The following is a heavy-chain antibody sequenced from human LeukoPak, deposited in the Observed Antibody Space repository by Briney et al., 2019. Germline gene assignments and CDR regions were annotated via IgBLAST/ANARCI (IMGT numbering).Heavy chain of an antibody. Sequence: PGGSLRLSCAASGFTFSNYWMSWVRQAPGKGLEWVANIKQGGSEKYYVDSLKGRFTISRDNAKNSLYLQMNSLRAEDTAVYYCARGDYYDSSGYYTDAFDIWGQGTMVTVSS. CDR3: ARGDYYDSSGYYTDAFDI. CDR1: GFTFSNYW. J-gene: IGHJ3*02. D-gene: IGHD3-22*01. CDR2: IKQGGSEK. V-gene: IGHV3-7*01.